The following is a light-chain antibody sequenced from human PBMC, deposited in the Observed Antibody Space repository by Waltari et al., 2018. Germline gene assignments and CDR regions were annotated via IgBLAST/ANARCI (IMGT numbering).Light chain of an antibody. Sequence: ARITCGGNNIGSKSVHWYQQKPGQAPVLVVYDDSDRPSGIPERFSGSNAWNTATLIISRVEAGDEADYYCQVWDSSIAHYVFGTGTKVTVL. CDR1: NIGSKS. CDR2: DDS. CDR3: QVWDSSIAHYV. J-gene: IGLJ1*01. V-gene: IGLV3-21*02.